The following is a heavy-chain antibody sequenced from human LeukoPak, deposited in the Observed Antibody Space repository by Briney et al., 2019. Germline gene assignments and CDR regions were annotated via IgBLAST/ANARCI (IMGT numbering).Heavy chain of an antibody. CDR2: ITGSGGST. D-gene: IGHD2-15*01. CDR3: AKTSSHRIRAFFDL. Sequence: GGSLRLSCAASGFTFSTYAMSWLRPAPGKGLQWVSAITGSGGSTHYADSVKGRFTISRDNSKDTVYLQMNTLRAEDTALYYCAKTSSHRIRAFFDLWGRGTLVTVSS. J-gene: IGHJ2*01. V-gene: IGHV3-23*01. CDR1: GFTFSTYA.